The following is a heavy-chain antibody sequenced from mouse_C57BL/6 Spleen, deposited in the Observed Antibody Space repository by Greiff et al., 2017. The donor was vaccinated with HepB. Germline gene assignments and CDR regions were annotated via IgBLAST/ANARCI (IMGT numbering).Heavy chain of an antibody. CDR3: ARRLWYRYAMDY. CDR2: ISSGSSTI. Sequence: EVMLVESGGGLVKPGGSLKLSCAASGFTFSDYGMHWVRQAPEKGLEWVAYISSGSSTIHYADTVKGRFTISRDNAKNTLFLQMTSLRSEDTAMYYCARRLWYRYAMDYWGQGTSVTVSS. V-gene: IGHV5-17*01. D-gene: IGHD2-1*01. J-gene: IGHJ4*01. CDR1: GFTFSDYG.